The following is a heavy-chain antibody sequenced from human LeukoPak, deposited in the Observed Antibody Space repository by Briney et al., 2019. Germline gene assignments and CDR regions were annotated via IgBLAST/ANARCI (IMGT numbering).Heavy chain of an antibody. CDR2: FSGSGGST. J-gene: IGHJ4*02. CDR1: GFTFSSYA. CDR3: AKLSVSAVAGISDHFDY. Sequence: PGGSLRLSCTASGFTFSSYAMTWVRQAPGKGLEWVSAFSGSGGSTYYADSVKGRFTISRDNSKNTLYLQMNSLRAEDTAVYYCAKLSVSAVAGISDHFDYWGQGTLVTVSS. D-gene: IGHD6-19*01. V-gene: IGHV3-23*01.